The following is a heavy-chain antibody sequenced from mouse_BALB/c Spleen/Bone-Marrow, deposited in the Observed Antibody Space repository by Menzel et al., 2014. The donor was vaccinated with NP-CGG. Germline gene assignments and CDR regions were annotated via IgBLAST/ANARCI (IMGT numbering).Heavy chain of an antibody. CDR2: ISCYNRAT. Sequence: LVKTGASVKISCKASGYSFTGYYMHWVKQSHGKSLEWIGYISCYNRATSYNQKFKGKATFTVDTSSSTAYMQFNSLTSEDSAVYYCARRDWDGGYYFDYWGQGTTLTVSS. J-gene: IGHJ2*01. D-gene: IGHD4-1*01. V-gene: IGHV1S34*01. CDR3: ARRDWDGGYYFDY. CDR1: GYSFTGYY.